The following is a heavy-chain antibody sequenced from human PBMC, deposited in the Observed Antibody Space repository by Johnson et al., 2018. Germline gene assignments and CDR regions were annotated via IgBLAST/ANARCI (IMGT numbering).Heavy chain of an antibody. V-gene: IGHV4-39*01. J-gene: IGHJ4*02. CDR1: GGSISSSNYY. CDR3: ARQPEQQLVHFDY. D-gene: IGHD1-1*01. Sequence: QVQLQESGPGLVKPSETLSLTCTVSGGSISSSNYYWGWIRQPPGKGLEWIGSVYYSGNTYYNPSLKSRVTISVDTPKNQFSLKLSSVTAADTAVYYCARQPEQQLVHFDYWGQGTLVTVSS. CDR2: VYYSGNT.